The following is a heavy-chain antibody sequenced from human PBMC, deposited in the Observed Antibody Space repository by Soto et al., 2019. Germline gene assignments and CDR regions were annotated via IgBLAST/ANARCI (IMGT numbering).Heavy chain of an antibody. CDR3: ARDLGWAFDS. D-gene: IGHD6-19*01. CDR1: GFTFSTFS. V-gene: IGHV3-48*02. J-gene: IGHJ4*02. Sequence: EVQLVESGGGSVQPGGSLRLSCAASGFTFSTFSMNWVRQAPGRGLEWISYISGGGRPISYADSVKGRFIISRDNAKNFLYLQMDSRADEDTAVYYCARDLGWAFDSWGQGTLVTVSS. CDR2: ISGGGRPI.